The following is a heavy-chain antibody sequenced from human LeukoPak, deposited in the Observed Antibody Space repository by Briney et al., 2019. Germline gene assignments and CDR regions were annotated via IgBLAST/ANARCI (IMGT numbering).Heavy chain of an antibody. V-gene: IGHV3-30*18. CDR1: GFTFISYG. J-gene: IGHJ4*02. CDR2: ISYDGSNK. Sequence: PGGSLRLSCAASGFTFISYGMYWVRQAPGKGLEWVAVISYDGSNKYYADSVKGRFTISRDNSKNTLYLQMNSLRAEDTAVYYCAKSLGVPSRDYWGQGTLVTVSS. D-gene: IGHD3-16*01. CDR3: AKSLGVPSRDY.